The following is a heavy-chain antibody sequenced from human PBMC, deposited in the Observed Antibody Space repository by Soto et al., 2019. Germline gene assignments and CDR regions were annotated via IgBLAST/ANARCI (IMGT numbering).Heavy chain of an antibody. Sequence: GGSLRLSCAASGFTFENFNMYWVRQAPGRGLEWVSLISWDGGTTYYADSVKRRFTISRDNSKNSLYLQMNSLRIEDTALYYCAKTESSGWSHFDLWGQGTLVTV. CDR2: ISWDGGTT. V-gene: IGHV3-43*01. J-gene: IGHJ4*02. CDR3: AKTESSGWSHFDL. D-gene: IGHD6-19*01. CDR1: GFTFENFN.